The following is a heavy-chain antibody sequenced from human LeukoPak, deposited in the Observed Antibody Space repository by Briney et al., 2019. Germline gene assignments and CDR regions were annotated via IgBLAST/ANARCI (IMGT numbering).Heavy chain of an antibody. CDR3: ASLPYPRWLQYRVIDY. CDR1: GFTFSSYS. V-gene: IGHV3-21*01. CDR2: ISSSSSYI. Sequence: PGGSLRLSCAASGFTFSSYSMNWVRQAPGKGLEWVSSISSSSSYIYYADSVKGRFTISRDNAKNLLYLQMNSLRAEDTAVYYCASLPYPRWLQYRVIDYWGQGTLVTVSS. J-gene: IGHJ4*02. D-gene: IGHD5-24*01.